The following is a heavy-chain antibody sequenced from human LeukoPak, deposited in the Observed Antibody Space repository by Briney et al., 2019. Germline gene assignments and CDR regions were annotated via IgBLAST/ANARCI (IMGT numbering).Heavy chain of an antibody. V-gene: IGHV3-69-1*01. Sequence: PGGSLRLSCAGSGFNFIDYNMNWVRQAPGKGLEWVSSISSSSYIYYADSVKGRFTISRDNAKNSLYLQMNSLRAEDTAVYYCAKDGELHDFWSVYYKKYYYYMDVWGKGTTVTVSS. CDR3: AKDGELHDFWSVYYKKYYYYMDV. J-gene: IGHJ6*03. CDR2: ISSSSYI. D-gene: IGHD3-3*01. CDR1: GFNFIDYN.